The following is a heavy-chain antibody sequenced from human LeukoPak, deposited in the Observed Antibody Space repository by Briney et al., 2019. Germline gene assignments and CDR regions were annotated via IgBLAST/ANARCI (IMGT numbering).Heavy chain of an antibody. CDR1: GFTFSRYW. V-gene: IGHV3-7*01. D-gene: IGHD6-13*01. J-gene: IGHJ4*02. CDR3: ASAISSWYGGGSGQLDY. CDR2: IQEDGGEK. Sequence: GGSLRLSCAASGFTFSRYWMSWVRQAPGKGLEWVANIQEDGGEKYYVDSVKGRFVISRDNAKNSVYLQMNSLRAEDTAVYYCASAISSWYGGGSGQLDYWGQGTLVTVSS.